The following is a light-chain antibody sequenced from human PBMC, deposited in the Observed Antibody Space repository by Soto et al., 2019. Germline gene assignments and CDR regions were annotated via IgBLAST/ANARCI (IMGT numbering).Light chain of an antibody. J-gene: IGKJ4*01. CDR3: MQALQTPRT. CDR2: LGS. Sequence: DIVMTQSPLSLPVTPGEPASISCRSSQSLLHSNGYNYLDWYLQKPGQSPQLLIYLGSNRASGVPDRFSGSGSGTDFTLKISRVEAEDVGVDYCMQALQTPRTFGGGTKVDIK. V-gene: IGKV2-28*01. CDR1: QSLLHSNGYNY.